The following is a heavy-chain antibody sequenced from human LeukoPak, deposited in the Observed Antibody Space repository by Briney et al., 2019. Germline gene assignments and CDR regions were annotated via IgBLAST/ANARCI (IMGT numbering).Heavy chain of an antibody. J-gene: IGHJ4*02. Sequence: PGGSLRLSCAASGFTFSDYYMSWIRQAPGKGLEWVSYISSSGSTIYYADSVKGRFTISRDNAKNSLYLQMNSLRAEDTAVYYCARVGYYYDSSGYYEENFDYWGQGTLVTVSS. CDR2: ISSSGSTI. CDR3: ARVGYYYDSSGYYEENFDY. V-gene: IGHV3-11*01. CDR1: GFTFSDYY. D-gene: IGHD3-22*01.